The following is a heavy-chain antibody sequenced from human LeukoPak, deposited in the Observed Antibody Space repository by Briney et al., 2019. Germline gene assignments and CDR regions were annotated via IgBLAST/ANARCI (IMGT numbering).Heavy chain of an antibody. CDR2: ISPNSGGT. J-gene: IGHJ6*03. Sequence: ASVTVSCKASGYTLSGYQLHWVRQAPGQGLEWMGWISPNSGGTHYAQKFQGRVTMTRDTSINTVYMELRRLRSDDTAVYYCARERSPEDYMDVWGKGTTVTVSS. CDR3: ARERSPEDYMDV. CDR1: GYTLSGYQ. V-gene: IGHV1-2*02.